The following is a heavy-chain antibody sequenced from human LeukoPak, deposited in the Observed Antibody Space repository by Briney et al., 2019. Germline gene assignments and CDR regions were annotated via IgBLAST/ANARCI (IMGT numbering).Heavy chain of an antibody. Sequence: GGSLRLSCAASGFTFSSYGMYWVRQAPGKGLEWVAVISYDGSNKYYADSVKGRFTISRDNSKNTLYLQMNSLRAEDTAVYYCAKDQSGRYNVFDYWGQGTLVTVSS. CDR1: GFTFSSYG. CDR2: ISYDGSNK. J-gene: IGHJ4*02. D-gene: IGHD1-26*01. CDR3: AKDQSGRYNVFDY. V-gene: IGHV3-30*18.